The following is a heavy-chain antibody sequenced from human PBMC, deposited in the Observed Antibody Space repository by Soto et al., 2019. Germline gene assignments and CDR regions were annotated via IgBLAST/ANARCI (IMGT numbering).Heavy chain of an antibody. D-gene: IGHD2-21*01. CDR1: GFSFGTYA. V-gene: IGHV3-23*01. CDR2: ITGTGAHT. CDR3: AKGNGGGYFDL. Sequence: EVQLLESGGGLVQPGGSVRLSCAASGFSFGTYAMSWVRQAPGKGLEWVSAITGTGAHTYYTDSVKGRFTISRDNSKKTLYLQMNSLRAEDTAVYYCAKGNGGGYFDLWGRGNLVTVSS. J-gene: IGHJ2*01.